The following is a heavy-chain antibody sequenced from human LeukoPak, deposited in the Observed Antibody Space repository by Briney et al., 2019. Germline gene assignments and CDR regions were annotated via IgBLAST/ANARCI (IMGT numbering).Heavy chain of an antibody. CDR3: ARPLTLTGSIDY. CDR1: GFTFSSYA. J-gene: IGHJ4*02. CDR2: ISGSGGST. V-gene: IGHV3-23*01. Sequence: GGSLRLSCAASGFTFSSYAMSWVPQAPGKGLEWVSAISGSGGSTYYADSVKGRFTISRDNAKNTLYLQMNSLRAEDTAVYYCARPLTLTGSIDYWGQGTLVTVSS. D-gene: IGHD1-20*01.